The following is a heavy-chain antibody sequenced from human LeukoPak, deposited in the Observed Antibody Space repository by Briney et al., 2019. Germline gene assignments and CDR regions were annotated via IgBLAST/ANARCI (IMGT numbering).Heavy chain of an antibody. CDR2: IISYVTTI. D-gene: IGHD2-2*01. V-gene: IGHV3-48*03. CDR3: TRGLVV. CDR1: GFTFSEFE. Sequence: GRSLRLSRAAPGFTFSEFEMSWGRQEAGKALEWVSDIISYVTTIFYADSVKGRFTISRDNAKNSLYLQMNSLRDEDTAIYYCTRGLVVWGQGGLVTVSS. J-gene: IGHJ4*02.